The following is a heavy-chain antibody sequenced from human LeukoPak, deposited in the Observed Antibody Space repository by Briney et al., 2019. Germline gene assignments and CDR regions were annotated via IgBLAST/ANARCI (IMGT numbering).Heavy chain of an antibody. J-gene: IGHJ4*02. Sequence: SETLSLTCAVYGGSFSGYYWSWIRQPPGKGLEWIGEINHSGSTSYNPSLKSRVTISVDTSENQFSLKLSSVTAADTAVYYCARHVRIAAAGFDYWGQGTLVTVSS. CDR2: INHSGST. D-gene: IGHD6-13*01. V-gene: IGHV4-34*01. CDR1: GGSFSGYY. CDR3: ARHVRIAAAGFDY.